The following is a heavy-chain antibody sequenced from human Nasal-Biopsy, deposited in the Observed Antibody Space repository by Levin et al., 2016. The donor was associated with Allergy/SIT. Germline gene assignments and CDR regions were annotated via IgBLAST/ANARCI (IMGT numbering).Heavy chain of an antibody. J-gene: IGHJ4*02. CDR1: GYTFTSYT. Sequence: ASVKVSCKTSGYTFTSYTISWVRQAPGQGLEWMGWISSYNGNTQYAENLQGRVTMTTDKSTSTAYMELRSLTSDDTAVYYCARASITAAGTWDYWGQGTLLTVSS. D-gene: IGHD6-13*01. CDR3: ARASITAAGTWDY. CDR2: ISSYNGNT. V-gene: IGHV1-18*01.